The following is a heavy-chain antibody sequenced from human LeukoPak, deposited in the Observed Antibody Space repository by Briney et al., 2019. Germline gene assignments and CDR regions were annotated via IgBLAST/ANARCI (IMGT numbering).Heavy chain of an antibody. CDR3: AKGGGNSGYFQH. CDR2: IRWNSGNI. V-gene: IGHV3-9*01. CDR1: RFTFDDYA. J-gene: IGHJ1*01. Sequence: GGSLRLSCVASRFTFDDYAMHWVRQAPGKGLEWVSGIRWNSGNIGYADSVKGRFTISRDNAKNSLYLEMNSLRAEDTALYYCAKGGGNSGYFQHWGQGALVTVSS. D-gene: IGHD4-23*01.